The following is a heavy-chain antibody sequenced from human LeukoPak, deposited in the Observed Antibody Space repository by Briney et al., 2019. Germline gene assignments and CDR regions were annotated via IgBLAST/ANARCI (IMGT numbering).Heavy chain of an antibody. CDR1: GFTFSSYA. CDR2: ISGSGGST. D-gene: IGHD1-26*01. J-gene: IGHJ6*03. V-gene: IGHV3-23*01. CDR3: AKNSGSDYGYYYYMDV. Sequence: GGSLRLSCAASGFTFSSYAMSWVRQAPGKGLEWVSAISGSGGSTYYADSVKGRFTISRDNSKNTLYLQMNSLRAEDTAVYYCAKNSGSDYGYYYYMDVWGKGTTVTVPS.